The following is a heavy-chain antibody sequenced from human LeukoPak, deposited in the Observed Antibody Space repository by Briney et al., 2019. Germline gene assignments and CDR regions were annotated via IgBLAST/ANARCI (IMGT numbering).Heavy chain of an antibody. J-gene: IGHJ4*02. CDR2: ISSSGSTI. CDR1: GFTFSSYE. CDR3: AKPRGYSGYVYFDY. V-gene: IGHV3-48*03. D-gene: IGHD5-12*01. Sequence: GGSLRLSCAASGFTFSSYEMNWVRQAPGKGLEWVSWISSSGSTIYYADSVKGRFTISRDNAKNSLYLQMNSLRAEDTAVYYCAKPRGYSGYVYFDYWGQGTLVTVSS.